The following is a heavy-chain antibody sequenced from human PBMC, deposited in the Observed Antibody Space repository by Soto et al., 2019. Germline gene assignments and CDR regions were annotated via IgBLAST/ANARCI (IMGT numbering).Heavy chain of an antibody. J-gene: IGHJ4*02. CDR1: GFTVSNNY. Sequence: EVQLVESGGGLIQPGGSLRLSCAVSGFTVSNNYMSWVRQAPGKGLEGVSVIYSGGYTAYGDSVKGRFTISRDNSKNTLFPQTNSRRADDPVVYSGAPTRGGGGYWGQGTLVTVSS. CDR2: IYSGGYT. V-gene: IGHV3-53*01. D-gene: IGHD3-10*01. CDR3: APTRGGGGY.